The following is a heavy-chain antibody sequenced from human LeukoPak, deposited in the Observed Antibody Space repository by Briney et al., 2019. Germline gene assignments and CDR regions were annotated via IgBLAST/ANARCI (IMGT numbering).Heavy chain of an antibody. D-gene: IGHD3-10*01. CDR3: ARGGWFGELLFDY. CDR1: GFTFSSYS. Sequence: PGGSLRLSCEASGFTFSSYSMNWVRQAPGKGLEWVSHISSSSSINYADSVKGRFTISRDNAKNSLYLQMNSLRAEDTALYYCARGGWFGELLFDYWGQGTLVTVSS. CDR2: ISSSSSI. J-gene: IGHJ4*02. V-gene: IGHV3-48*04.